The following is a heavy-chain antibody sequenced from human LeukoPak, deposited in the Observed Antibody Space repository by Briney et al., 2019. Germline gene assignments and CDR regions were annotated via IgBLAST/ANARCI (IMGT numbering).Heavy chain of an antibody. CDR2: ISAYNGNT. V-gene: IGHV1-18*01. CDR1: GYTFTSYG. CDR3: ARTPPGIAAAGIRGFFDY. Sequence: ASVKVSCKASGYTFTSYGISWVRQAPGQGLEWMGWISAYNGNTNYAQKLQGRVTMTTDTSTSTAYMELRSLRSDDTAVYYCARTPPGIAAAGIRGFFDYWGQGTLATVSS. J-gene: IGHJ4*02. D-gene: IGHD6-13*01.